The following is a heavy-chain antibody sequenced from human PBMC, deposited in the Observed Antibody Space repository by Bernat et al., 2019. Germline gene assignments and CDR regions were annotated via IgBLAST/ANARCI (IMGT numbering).Heavy chain of an antibody. D-gene: IGHD3-10*01. Sequence: QVQLVESGGGLVQPGGSLKLSCAASGFTFSGSAMHWVRQASGKGLEWVAVISYDGSNKYYADSVKGRFTISRDNSKNTLYLQMNSLRAEDTAVYYCASAGSYYYGSGDPNWFDPWGQGTLVTVSS. J-gene: IGHJ5*02. V-gene: IGHV3-30-3*01. CDR3: ASAGSYYYGSGDPNWFDP. CDR1: GFTFSGSA. CDR2: ISYDGSNK.